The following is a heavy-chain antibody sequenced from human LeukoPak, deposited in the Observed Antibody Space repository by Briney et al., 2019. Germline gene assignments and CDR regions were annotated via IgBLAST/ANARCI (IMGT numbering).Heavy chain of an antibody. V-gene: IGHV3-30*01. Sequence: GGSLRLSCAASGFTFSTYAMHWVRQAPGKGLEWVAVISYDGGNKYYADSVKGRFTISRDNSKNTLYLQMNSLRAEDTAVYYCARELYYFDYWGQGTLVTVSS. CDR1: GFTFSTYA. J-gene: IGHJ4*02. CDR2: ISYDGGNK. CDR3: ARELYYFDY.